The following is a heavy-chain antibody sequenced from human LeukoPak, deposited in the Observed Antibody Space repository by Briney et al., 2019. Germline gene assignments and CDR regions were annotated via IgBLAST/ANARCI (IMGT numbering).Heavy chain of an antibody. D-gene: IGHD3-9*01. CDR3: ASSKAILTGYDY. CDR1: GGSISSGGYS. J-gene: IGHJ4*02. Sequence: SETLSLTCAVSGGSISSGGYSWSWIRQPPGTGLEWIGYIYYSGSTNYNPSLKSRVTISVDTSKNQFSLKLSSVTAADTAVYYCASSKAILTGYDYWGQGTLVTVSS. V-gene: IGHV4-61*08. CDR2: IYYSGST.